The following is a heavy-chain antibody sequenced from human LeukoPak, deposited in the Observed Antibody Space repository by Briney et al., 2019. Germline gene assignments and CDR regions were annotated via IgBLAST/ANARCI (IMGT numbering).Heavy chain of an antibody. V-gene: IGHV3-23*01. CDR2: ISGSGGST. CDR3: AKIFVVVPAAMEAYYFDY. CDR1: GFTFSSYA. J-gene: IGHJ4*02. Sequence: GGSLRLSCAASGFTFSSYAMSWVRQAPGKGREGVSAISGSGGSTYYADSVKGRFTISRDNSKNTLYLQMNSLRAEDTAVYYCAKIFVVVPAAMEAYYFDYWGQGTLVTVSS. D-gene: IGHD2-2*01.